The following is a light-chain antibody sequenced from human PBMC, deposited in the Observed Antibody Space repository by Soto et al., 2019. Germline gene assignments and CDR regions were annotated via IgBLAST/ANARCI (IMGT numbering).Light chain of an antibody. CDR3: QQYNRLYT. CDR2: KAS. V-gene: IGKV1-5*03. CDR1: QSIRSW. Sequence: DIQMTQSPSTLSASVGDRVTITCRASQSIRSWLAWYQQKPGKAPKLLIYKASSLESGVPSRFSGSGSGTEFTLTISSLQPDDFATYYCQQYNRLYTFGQGTKLEIK. J-gene: IGKJ2*01.